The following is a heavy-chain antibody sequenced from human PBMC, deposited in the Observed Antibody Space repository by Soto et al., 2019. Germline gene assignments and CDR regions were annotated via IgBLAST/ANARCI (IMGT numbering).Heavy chain of an antibody. CDR2: INAGSGNT. D-gene: IGHD2-8*01. V-gene: IGHV1-3*01. CDR3: ARDKLMVYAIGDLDY. CDR1: GYTFTSYA. J-gene: IGHJ4*02. Sequence: ASVKVSCKASGYTFTSYAMHWVRQAPGQRLEWMGWINAGSGNTKYSQKSQGRVTITRDTSASTAYMELSSLRSEDTAVYYCARDKLMVYAIGDLDYWGQGTLVTVSS.